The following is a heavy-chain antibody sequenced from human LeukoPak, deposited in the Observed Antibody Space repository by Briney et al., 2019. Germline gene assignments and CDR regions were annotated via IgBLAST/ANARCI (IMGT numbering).Heavy chain of an antibody. CDR1: GFTFSSYE. V-gene: IGHV3-48*03. Sequence: GGSLRLSCAAAGFTFSSYEMNWVRQAPGKGLEWVSKISSSGSAIYYADSVKGRFTISRDNAKSTLYLQMNSLRAEDTAVYYCARGGSLGYWGQGTLVTVSS. CDR3: ARGGSLGY. J-gene: IGHJ4*02. CDR2: ISSSGSAI. D-gene: IGHD6-19*01.